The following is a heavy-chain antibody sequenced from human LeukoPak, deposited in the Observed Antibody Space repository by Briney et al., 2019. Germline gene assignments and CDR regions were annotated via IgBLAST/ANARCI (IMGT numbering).Heavy chain of an antibody. CDR2: ISWNSGSI. CDR1: GFTFDDYA. J-gene: IGHJ3*02. D-gene: IGHD3-10*01. Sequence: GGSLRLSCAASGFTFDDYAMHWVRQAPEKGLEWVSGISWNSGSIGYADSVKGRFTISRDNAKNSLYLQMNSLRAEDMALYYCAREDMVRGVIRAFDIWGQGTMVTVSS. CDR3: AREDMVRGVIRAFDI. V-gene: IGHV3-9*03.